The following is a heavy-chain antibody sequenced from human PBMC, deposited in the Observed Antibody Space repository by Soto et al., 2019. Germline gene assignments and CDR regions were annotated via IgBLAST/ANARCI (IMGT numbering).Heavy chain of an antibody. D-gene: IGHD6-13*01. Sequence: SETLSLTCTVSGGSISSYYWSWIRQPPGKGLEWIGYIYYSGSTNYNPSLKSRLTISVDTSKNQFSLKLSSVTAADTAVYYCASHLPIAAADWFYPSGQGTLVTVSS. J-gene: IGHJ5*02. CDR3: ASHLPIAAADWFYP. CDR2: IYYSGST. V-gene: IGHV4-59*01. CDR1: GGSISSYY.